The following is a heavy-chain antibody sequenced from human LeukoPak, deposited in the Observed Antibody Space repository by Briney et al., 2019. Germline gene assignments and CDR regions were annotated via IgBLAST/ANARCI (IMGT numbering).Heavy chain of an antibody. D-gene: IGHD3-22*01. J-gene: IGHJ5*02. CDR3: ARSSWDSSGYVKCFDP. CDR1: GLTFSSYE. Sequence: GGSLRLSCAASGLTFSSYELNWVRQAPGKGLEWVSYISSSGNTIYYADSVKGRFTISRDNAKNSLFLQMNSLRAEDTAVYYCARSSWDSSGYVKCFDPWGQGTLVTVSS. V-gene: IGHV3-48*03. CDR2: ISSSGNTI.